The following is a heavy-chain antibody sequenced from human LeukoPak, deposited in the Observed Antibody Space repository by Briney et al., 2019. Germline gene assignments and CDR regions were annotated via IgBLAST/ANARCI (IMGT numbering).Heavy chain of an antibody. Sequence: GGSLRLSCAASGFTFNNYAMSWVRQAPGKGLEWVSSISASAAMTYYADSVKGRFTVSRDNSNNRLYLQMSGLTAADTAVYYCAKDRSIGTYYTFDHWGQGTLVTVSS. CDR1: GFTFNNYA. J-gene: IGHJ4*02. CDR3: AKDRSIGTYYTFDH. V-gene: IGHV3-23*01. D-gene: IGHD1-26*01. CDR2: ISASAAMT.